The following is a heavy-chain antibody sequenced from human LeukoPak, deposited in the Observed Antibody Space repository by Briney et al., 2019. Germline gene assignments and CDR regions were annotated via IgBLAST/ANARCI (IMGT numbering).Heavy chain of an antibody. V-gene: IGHV6-1*01. Sequence: SQTLSLTCAISGDIFSSNSAAWNWIRQSPSRGLEWLGRTYYRSNLYNDYAVSVKSRITITPDTSKNQFSLQLNSVTPEDTAVYYCAREVAVAGTVGYYYYGMDVWGKGTTVTVSS. J-gene: IGHJ6*04. CDR3: AREVAVAGTVGYYYYGMDV. D-gene: IGHD6-19*01. CDR2: TYYRSNLYN. CDR1: GDIFSSNSAA.